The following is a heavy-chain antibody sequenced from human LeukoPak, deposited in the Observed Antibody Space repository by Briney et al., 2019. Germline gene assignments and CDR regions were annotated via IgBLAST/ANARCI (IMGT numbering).Heavy chain of an antibody. CDR3: ARGGIPTGPYYYFYYMDV. CDR2: ISYDGNNK. D-gene: IGHD3-10*01. V-gene: IGHV3-30*01. Sequence: GGSLRLSCAASGFTFSRNVMHWVRQAPGKGLQRVALISYDGNNKFYADSVKGRFTISRDNSRNNLYLQMNSLRGEDAAVYSCARGGIPTGPYYYFYYMDVWGKGTAVTVSS. CDR1: GFTFSRNV. J-gene: IGHJ6*03.